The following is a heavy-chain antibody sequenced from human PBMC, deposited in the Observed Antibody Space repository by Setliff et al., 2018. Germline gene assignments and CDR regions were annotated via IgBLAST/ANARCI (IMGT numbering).Heavy chain of an antibody. CDR3: LRLVRYCSRTTCQRTLGDEV. CDR1: GYTFSESI. D-gene: IGHD2-8*01. Sequence: ASVKVSCKASGYTFSESIVSWVRQAPGQGLEWMGWIGVYTGRTSSAQKFQDRLTMTTEKSTNIAYMELRGLTSNDTAVYYCLRLVRYCSRTTCQRTLGDEVWGQGTLVTVSS. V-gene: IGHV1-18*01. CDR2: IGVYTGRT. J-gene: IGHJ4*02.